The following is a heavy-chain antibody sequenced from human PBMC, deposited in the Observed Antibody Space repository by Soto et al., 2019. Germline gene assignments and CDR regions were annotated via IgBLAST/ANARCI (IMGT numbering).Heavy chain of an antibody. Sequence: ASVKVSCKASGYTFTSYDINWVRQATGQGLEWMGWMNPNSGNTGYAQKFQGRVTMTRNTSISTAYMELSSLRSEDTAVYYCARGRHGGVLEWLGQVPVSFDIWGQGTMVTVSS. J-gene: IGHJ3*02. CDR2: MNPNSGNT. CDR3: ARGRHGGVLEWLGQVPVSFDI. CDR1: GYTFTSYD. V-gene: IGHV1-8*01. D-gene: IGHD3-3*01.